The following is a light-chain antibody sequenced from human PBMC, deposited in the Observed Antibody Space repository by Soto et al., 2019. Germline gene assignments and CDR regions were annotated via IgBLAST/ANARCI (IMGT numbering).Light chain of an antibody. J-gene: IGKJ2*01. CDR1: QSVSSSY. V-gene: IGKV3-20*01. CDR2: GAS. Sequence: EIVLTQSPGTLPLSPGERATLSCRASQSVSSSYLAWYQQKPGQAPRRLIYGASSRATGIPDRFSGSGSGTDFTLTISRLEPEDFAVYYCQQYGSSPYTFGQGTKLEIK. CDR3: QQYGSSPYT.